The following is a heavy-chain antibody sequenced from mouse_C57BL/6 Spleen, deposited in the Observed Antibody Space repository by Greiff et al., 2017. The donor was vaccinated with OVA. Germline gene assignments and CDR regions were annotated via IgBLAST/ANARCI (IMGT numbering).Heavy chain of an antibody. V-gene: IGHV1-82*01. CDR2: IYPGDGDT. J-gene: IGHJ3*01. Sequence: VQLQESGPELVKPGASVKISCKASGYAFSSSWMNWVKQRPGKGLEWIGRIYPGDGDTNYNGKFKGKATLTADKSSSTAYMQLSSLTSEDSAVDVCARIKEGTHGVAYWGQGTLVTVSA. D-gene: IGHD3-3*01. CDR3: ARIKEGTHGVAY. CDR1: GYAFSSSW.